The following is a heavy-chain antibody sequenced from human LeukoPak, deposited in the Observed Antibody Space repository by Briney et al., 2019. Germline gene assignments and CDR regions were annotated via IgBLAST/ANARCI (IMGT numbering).Heavy chain of an antibody. CDR2: INAGNGNT. Sequence: ASVKVSCKASGYTFTSYTMHWVRQAPGQRLEWMGWINAGNGNTKYSQKFQGRVTITRDTSASTAYMELSGLISEDTAVYYCATGITEADNFDYWGQGTLVTVSS. V-gene: IGHV1-3*01. CDR1: GYTFTSYT. J-gene: IGHJ4*02. D-gene: IGHD6-19*01. CDR3: ATGITEADNFDY.